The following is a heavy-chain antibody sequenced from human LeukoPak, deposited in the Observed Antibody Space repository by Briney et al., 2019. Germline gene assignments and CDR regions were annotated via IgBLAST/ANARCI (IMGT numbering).Heavy chain of an antibody. D-gene: IGHD3-22*01. V-gene: IGHV3-30*18. Sequence: VISNDGSEKNYGDSVKGRFTISRDNPKNTLYLQMNSLRPEDTAVYYCAKSTYRSGFDPDYWGQGTLVTVSS. CDR2: ISNDGSEK. J-gene: IGHJ4*02. CDR3: AKSTYRSGFDPDY.